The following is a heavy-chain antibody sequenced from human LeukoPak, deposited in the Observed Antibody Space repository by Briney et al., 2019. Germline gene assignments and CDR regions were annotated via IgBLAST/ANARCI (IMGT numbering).Heavy chain of an antibody. Sequence: TSETLSLTCAVYGGSFSCYYWSWIRQPPGKGLEWIGEINHSGSTNYNPSLKSRVTISVDTSKNQFSLKLSSVTAADTAVYYCARESVVPTAVYCFDYWGQGTLVTVSS. D-gene: IGHD2-2*01. J-gene: IGHJ4*02. V-gene: IGHV4-34*01. CDR3: ARESVVPTAVYCFDY. CDR2: INHSGST. CDR1: GGSFSCYY.